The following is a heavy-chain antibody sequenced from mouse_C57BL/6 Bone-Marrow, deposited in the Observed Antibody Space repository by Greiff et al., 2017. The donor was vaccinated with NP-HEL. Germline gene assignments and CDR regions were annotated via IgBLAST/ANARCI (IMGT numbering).Heavy chain of an antibody. D-gene: IGHD2-3*01. CDR2: IHPNSGST. CDR1: GYTFTSYW. J-gene: IGHJ3*01. CDR3: ARSGGWFPGFAY. Sequence: QVHVKQPGAELVKPGASVKLSCKASGYTFTSYWMHWVKQRPGQGLEWIGMIHPNSGSTNYNEKFKSKATLTVDKSSSTAYMQLSSLTSEDSAVYYCARSGGWFPGFAYWGQGTLVTVSA. V-gene: IGHV1-64*01.